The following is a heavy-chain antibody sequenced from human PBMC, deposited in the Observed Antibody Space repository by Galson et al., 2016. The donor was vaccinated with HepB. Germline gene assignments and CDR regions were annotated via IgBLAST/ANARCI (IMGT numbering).Heavy chain of an antibody. J-gene: IGHJ4*02. CDR3: ARSYHLSKWGLLSYYFDY. Sequence: PALVTPTQTLTLTCTFSGFSLRTSGMCVSWIRQPPGKALEWLALIDWDDDKYYNTSLETRLTISKDTSKNQVVLTMTNMDPVDTATYYCARSYHLSKWGLLSYYFDYWGQGTLVTVSS. CDR1: GFSLRTSGMC. CDR2: IDWDDDK. D-gene: IGHD1-26*01. V-gene: IGHV2-70*13.